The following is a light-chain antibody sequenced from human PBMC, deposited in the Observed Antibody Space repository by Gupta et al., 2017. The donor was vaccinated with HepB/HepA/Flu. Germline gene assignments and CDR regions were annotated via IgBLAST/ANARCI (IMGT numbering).Light chain of an antibody. CDR1: QDISNY. J-gene: IGKJ5*01. V-gene: IGKV1-33*01. CDR3: QQYDNLPIT. Sequence: DIQMTQSPSSLSVSVGDRVTITCQASQDISNYLNWYQQKPGKAPKLLIYDASNLETGVPSRFSGSGSGTDFTFTISSLQPEDIATYYCQQYDNLPITFGQGTRVEIK. CDR2: DAS.